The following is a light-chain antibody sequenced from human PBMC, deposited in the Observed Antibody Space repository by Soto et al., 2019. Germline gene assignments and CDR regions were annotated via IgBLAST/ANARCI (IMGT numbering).Light chain of an antibody. J-gene: IGKJ1*01. Sequence: ETVLTQSPATLSLSPGERATLTCRASQSVSNFLAWYQHKPGQAPRLLIYGASSRATGIPDRFSGSGSGTGFTLTISRLEPEDFAVYYCQQYGSSPKTFGQGTKVDIK. CDR3: QQYGSSPKT. CDR1: QSVSNF. V-gene: IGKV3-20*01. CDR2: GAS.